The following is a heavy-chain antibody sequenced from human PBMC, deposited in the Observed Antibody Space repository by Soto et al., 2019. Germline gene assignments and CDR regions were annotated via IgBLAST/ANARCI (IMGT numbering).Heavy chain of an antibody. CDR2: IWYDGSNK. CDR1: GFTFSSYG. D-gene: IGHD2-2*01. J-gene: IGHJ6*02. CDR3: ARDRECSSTSCFLRAPYYYYGMDV. Sequence: QVQLVESGGGVVQPGRSLRLSCAASGFTFSSYGMHWVRQAPGKGLEWVAVIWYDGSNKYYADSVKGRFTISRDNSKNTLYLQMNSLRAEDTAVYYCARDRECSSTSCFLRAPYYYYGMDVWGQGTTVTVCS. V-gene: IGHV3-33*01.